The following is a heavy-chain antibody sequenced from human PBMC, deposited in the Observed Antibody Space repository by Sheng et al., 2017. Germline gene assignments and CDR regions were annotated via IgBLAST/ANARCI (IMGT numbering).Heavy chain of an antibody. D-gene: IGHD3-22*01. CDR3: AIAGLNYYDSSGYYLFDY. CDR1: GFTVSSNY. CDR2: IYSGGRT. J-gene: IGHJ4*02. V-gene: IGHV3-66*01. Sequence: EVQLVESGGGLVQPGGSLRLSCAASGFTVSSNYMSWVRQAPGKGLEWVSVIYSGGRTYYADSVKGIFTISRDNSKNTLYLQMNSLRAEDTAVYYCAIAGLNYYDSSGYYLFDYWAREPWSPSPQ.